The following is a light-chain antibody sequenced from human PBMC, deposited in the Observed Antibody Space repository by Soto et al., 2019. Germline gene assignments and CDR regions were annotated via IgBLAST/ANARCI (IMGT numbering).Light chain of an antibody. Sequence: QSALTQPASVSGSPGQSITISCTGTSSDVGGYNYVSWYQQYPGKAPKLMIYDVSNRPSGVSNRFSGSKSGNTASLTISGVQDEDEADYYCTSYTTSITLVFGTGTK. CDR1: SSDVGGYNY. V-gene: IGLV2-14*01. J-gene: IGLJ1*01. CDR3: TSYTTSITLV. CDR2: DVS.